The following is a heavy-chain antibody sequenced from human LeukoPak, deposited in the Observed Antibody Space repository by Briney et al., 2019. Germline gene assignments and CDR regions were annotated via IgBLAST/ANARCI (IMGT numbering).Heavy chain of an antibody. Sequence: SETLSLTCTVSGGSISSGGYYWSWIRQPPGKGLEWIGYIYHSGSTYYNPSLKSRVTISVDTSKNQFSLKLSSVTAADTAVYYCARSRVPAAPRGFDPWGQGTLVTVSS. D-gene: IGHD2-2*01. J-gene: IGHJ5*02. CDR2: IYHSGST. CDR3: ARSRVPAAPRGFDP. V-gene: IGHV4-30-2*02. CDR1: GGSISSGGYY.